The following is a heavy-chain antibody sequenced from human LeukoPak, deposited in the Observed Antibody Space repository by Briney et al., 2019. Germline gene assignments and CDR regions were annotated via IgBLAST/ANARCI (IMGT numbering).Heavy chain of an antibody. V-gene: IGHV1-46*01. CDR1: GYTFTSYY. CDR2: INPSGGST. D-gene: IGHD2-15*01. Sequence: ASVKVSCKASGYTFTSYYMHWVRQAPGQGLEWMGIINPSGGSTSYAQKFQGRVTMTRDTSTSTVYMELSSLRSDDTAVYYCASGYCSGGSCYSFDYWGQGTLVTVSS. J-gene: IGHJ4*02. CDR3: ASGYCSGGSCYSFDY.